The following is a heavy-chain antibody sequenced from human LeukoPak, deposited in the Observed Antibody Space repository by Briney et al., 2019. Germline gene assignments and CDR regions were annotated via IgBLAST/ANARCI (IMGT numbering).Heavy chain of an antibody. D-gene: IGHD5-12*01. J-gene: IGHJ4*02. CDR1: GFTFSSYG. V-gene: IGHV3-30*18. CDR2: ISNDGSNK. CDR3: AKVDIVATIDAGRLVDY. Sequence: GGSLRLSCAASGFTFSSYGMQWFRQAPDKELEWVAAISNDGSNKYYADSVKGRFTISRDNSKNTLYLQMNSLRAEDTAVYYCAKVDIVATIDAGRLVDYWGQGTLVTVSS.